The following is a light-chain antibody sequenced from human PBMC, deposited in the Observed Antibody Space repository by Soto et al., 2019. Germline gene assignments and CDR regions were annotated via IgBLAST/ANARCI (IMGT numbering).Light chain of an antibody. V-gene: IGLV2-14*03. CDR3: SSYSTTNILG. CDR1: SSDVGAYEH. Sequence: SGLTQPASVCGTLGKTVTISCTGASSDVGAYEHVSWYQQHPGRAPKLILYDVNNRPSGVSNHFSGSKSGNTASLVISGLQANDEADYYCSSYSTTNILGFGSSTKVTVL. J-gene: IGLJ1*01. CDR2: DVN.